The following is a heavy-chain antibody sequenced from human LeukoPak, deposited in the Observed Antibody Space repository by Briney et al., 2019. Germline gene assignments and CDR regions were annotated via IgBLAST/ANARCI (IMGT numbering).Heavy chain of an antibody. D-gene: IGHD6-19*01. CDR2: ISWNSGNI. V-gene: IGHV3-9*01. CDR3: AKESSGCLDY. Sequence: SLRLSCAASGFPFDDYGMHWVRQAPGKGLEWVSGISWNSGNIGYADSVKGRFTISRDNDKNSLYLQMNSLTAEDTALYYCAKESSGCLDYWGQGTLVTVSS. J-gene: IGHJ4*02. CDR1: GFPFDDYG.